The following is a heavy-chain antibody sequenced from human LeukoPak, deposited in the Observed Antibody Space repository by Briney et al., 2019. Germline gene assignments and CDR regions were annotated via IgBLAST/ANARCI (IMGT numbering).Heavy chain of an antibody. Sequence: SETLSLTWTVSGGSISGHTWSWIRQPPGKGLEWIGNIHYSGSTNYNPSLKSRLTISGDTSKNQFSLKLSSVTAADTAVYYCAGPYNSRFDYWGQGSLVTVSS. V-gene: IGHV4-59*03. CDR1: GGSISGHT. CDR2: IHYSGST. CDR3: AGPYNSRFDY. J-gene: IGHJ4*02. D-gene: IGHD1-14*01.